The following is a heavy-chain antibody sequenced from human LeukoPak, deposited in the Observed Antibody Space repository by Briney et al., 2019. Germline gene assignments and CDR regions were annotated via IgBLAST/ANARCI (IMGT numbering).Heavy chain of an antibody. CDR2: INHSGST. CDR3: ARVSGVYSSRYDY. Sequence: SETLSLTCAVYGGSFSGYYWSWIRQPPGKGLEWIGEINHSGSTNYNPSLKSRVTISVDTSKNQFSLKLSSVTAADTAVYYCARVSGVYSSRYDYWGQGTLVTVSS. D-gene: IGHD6-25*01. J-gene: IGHJ4*02. CDR1: GGSFSGYY. V-gene: IGHV4-34*01.